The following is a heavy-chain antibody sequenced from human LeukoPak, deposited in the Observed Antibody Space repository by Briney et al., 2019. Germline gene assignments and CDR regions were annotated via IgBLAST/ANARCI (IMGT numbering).Heavy chain of an antibody. D-gene: IGHD7-27*01. CDR2: IKQDGSEK. J-gene: IGHJ5*02. V-gene: IGHV3-7*01. CDR1: GFTFSSYW. CDR3: ARVGWGKGVYNWFDP. Sequence: GGSLRLSCAASGFTFSSYWMSWVRQAPGKGLEWVANIKQDGSEKYYVDSVKGRFTISRDNAKNSLYLQMNSLRAEDTAVYYCARVGWGKGVYNWFDPWGQGTLVTVSS.